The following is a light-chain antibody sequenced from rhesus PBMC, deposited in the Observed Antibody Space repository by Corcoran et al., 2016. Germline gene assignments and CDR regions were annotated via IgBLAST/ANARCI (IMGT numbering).Light chain of an antibody. CDR3: QQNNSYPRT. Sequence: DIQMTQSPSSLFASVGDRVTITCRASQGISSYLAWYQQKLGKAPKLLIYTASTVPSGVPSRLRGSGSWTVFTLTISILQPDDFGTYYCQQNNSYPRTFGQGTKVEIK. CDR2: TAS. CDR1: QGISSY. V-gene: IGKV1-25*01. J-gene: IGKJ1*01.